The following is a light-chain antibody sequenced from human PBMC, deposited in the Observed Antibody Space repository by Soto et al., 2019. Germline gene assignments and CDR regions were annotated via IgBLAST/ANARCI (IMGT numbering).Light chain of an antibody. CDR1: NSNIGAGYD. Sequence: QSALTQPPSVSEAPGQRVTISCTGSNSNIGAGYDVHWYQQLPGTAPKLLIYGNSNRPSGVPDRFSGSKSGTSASLTITGLQAEDEADYYCQSYGDSLSGYVFGTGTKVTVL. CDR2: GNS. J-gene: IGLJ1*01. V-gene: IGLV1-40*01. CDR3: QSYGDSLSGYV.